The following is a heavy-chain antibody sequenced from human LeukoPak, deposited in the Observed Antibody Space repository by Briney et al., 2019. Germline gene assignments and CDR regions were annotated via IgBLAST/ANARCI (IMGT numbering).Heavy chain of an antibody. D-gene: IGHD6-19*01. V-gene: IGHV3-21*01. Sequence: GGSLRLSCAASGFTFSSYSMNWVRQAPGKGLEWVSSISSSSSYIYYADSVKGRFTISSDNAKNSLYLQMNSLRAEDTAVYYCARDSAGYSSGWSPYYFDYWGQGTLVTVSS. J-gene: IGHJ4*02. CDR3: ARDSAGYSSGWSPYYFDY. CDR1: GFTFSSYS. CDR2: ISSSSSYI.